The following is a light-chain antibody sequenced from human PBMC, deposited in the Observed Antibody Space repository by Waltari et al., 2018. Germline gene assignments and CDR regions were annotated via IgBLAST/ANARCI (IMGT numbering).Light chain of an antibody. CDR1: QGISSY. J-gene: IGKJ5*01. Sequence: CRASQGISSYLAWYQQKPGKAPKLLIYAASTLQSGVPSRFSGSGSGTDFTLTISCLQSEDFATYYCQQYHSYPITFGQGTRLEIK. CDR2: AAS. V-gene: IGKV1-8*01. CDR3: QQYHSYPIT.